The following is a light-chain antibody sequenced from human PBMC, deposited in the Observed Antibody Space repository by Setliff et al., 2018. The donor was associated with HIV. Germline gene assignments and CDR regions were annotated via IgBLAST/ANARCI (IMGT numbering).Light chain of an antibody. Sequence: QSVLTQPPSVSGSPGQSITISCTGTTSDVGSYDLVSWYQQHPGKAPKLMIYEVTRRPSGVSNRFSGSKSGNTASLTISGLQAEDEADYYCCSYAGSSTYYVFGTGTKVTV. CDR2: EVT. V-gene: IGLV2-23*02. J-gene: IGLJ1*01. CDR3: CSYAGSSTYYV. CDR1: TSDVGSYDL.